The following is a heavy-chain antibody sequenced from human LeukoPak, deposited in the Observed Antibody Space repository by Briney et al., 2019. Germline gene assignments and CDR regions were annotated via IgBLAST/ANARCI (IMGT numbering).Heavy chain of an antibody. Sequence: GGSLRLSCAASGFTFSSYSMNWVRQAPGKGREGGSSISSSSSYIYYADSVRGRFTISRDNAKNSLYLQMNSLRAEDTAVYYCARGIAAPDFDYWGQGTLVTVSS. V-gene: IGHV3-21*01. CDR3: ARGIAAPDFDY. J-gene: IGHJ4*02. D-gene: IGHD6-13*01. CDR2: ISSSSSYI. CDR1: GFTFSSYS.